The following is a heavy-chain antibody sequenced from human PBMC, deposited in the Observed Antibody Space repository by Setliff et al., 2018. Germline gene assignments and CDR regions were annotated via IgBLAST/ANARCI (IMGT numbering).Heavy chain of an antibody. V-gene: IGHV3-30*02. J-gene: IGHJ4*02. CDR2: IQHDGNIK. CDR3: ANCRRSARCYDPDS. Sequence: GGSLRLSCVASGFTFSNYGMHWVRQAPGKGLEWVTYIQHDGNIKHYADSVKGRCTISRDNSKNTLYLQMNSLRAEDTALYYCANCRRSARCYDPDSWGQGTLVTVSS. CDR1: GFTFSNYG. D-gene: IGHD2-2*01.